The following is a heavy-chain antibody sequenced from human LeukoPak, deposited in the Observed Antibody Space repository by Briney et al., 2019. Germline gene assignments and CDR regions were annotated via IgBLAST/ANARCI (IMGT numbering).Heavy chain of an antibody. CDR3: AKEAAAGEFDY. CDR2: ISWNSGSI. J-gene: IGHJ4*02. Sequence: QPGRSLRLSCAASGFTFDDYAMHWVRQAPGKGLEWVSGISWNSGSIGYADSVKGRFTISRDNAKNSLYLQMNSLRAEDMALYYCAKEAAAGEFDYWGQGTLVTVSS. D-gene: IGHD6-13*01. V-gene: IGHV3-9*03. CDR1: GFTFDDYA.